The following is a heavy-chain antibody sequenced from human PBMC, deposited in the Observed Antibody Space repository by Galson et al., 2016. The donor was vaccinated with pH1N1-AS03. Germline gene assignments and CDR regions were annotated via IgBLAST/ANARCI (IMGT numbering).Heavy chain of an antibody. CDR3: AKVTRERSIDMDFEH. J-gene: IGHJ4*02. Sequence: RLSCAASGFTFSNYAMSWVRQAPGKGPEWVSAIRNGGGTIWYADSVKGRFTISRDDSKNTLYLQMNSLRVGDTALYYCAKVTRERSIDMDFEHWGQGTPVTVSP. CDR2: IRNGGGTI. D-gene: IGHD3-9*01. CDR1: GFTFSNYA. V-gene: IGHV3-23*01.